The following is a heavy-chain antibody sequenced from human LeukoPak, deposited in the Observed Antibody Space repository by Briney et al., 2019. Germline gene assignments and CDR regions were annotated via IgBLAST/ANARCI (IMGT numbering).Heavy chain of an antibody. V-gene: IGHV4-39*01. CDR2: IYYSGST. D-gene: IGHD3-3*01. J-gene: IGHJ6*03. CDR1: GDSMRSSSDY. CDR3: VRHEWNYYYYYVDV. Sequence: SETLSLTCTVSGDSMRSSSDYWAWIRQPPGKGLEWIGSIYYSGSTYYNPSLKSRVTISVDTSKNQFSLKLTSVTAADTAMYYCVRHEWNYYYYYVDVWGKGTTVTVSS.